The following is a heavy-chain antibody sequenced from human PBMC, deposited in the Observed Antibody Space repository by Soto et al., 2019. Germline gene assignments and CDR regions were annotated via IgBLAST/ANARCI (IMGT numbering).Heavy chain of an antibody. D-gene: IGHD3-22*01. V-gene: IGHV3-49*03. CDR2: IRSKAYGGTT. J-gene: IGHJ4*02. Sequence: PGGSLRLSCTASGFTFGDYAMSWFRQAPGKGLEWVGFIRSKAYGGTTEYAASVKGRFTISRDDSKSIAYLQMNSLKTEDTAVYYCTRSTLGYYYDSSGYYPRPAPFDYWGQGTPVTVSS. CDR1: GFTFGDYA. CDR3: TRSTLGYYYDSSGYYPRPAPFDY.